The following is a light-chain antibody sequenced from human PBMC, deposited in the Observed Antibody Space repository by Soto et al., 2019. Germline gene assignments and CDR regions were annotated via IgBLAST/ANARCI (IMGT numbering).Light chain of an antibody. CDR3: QQRSNWPWT. CDR1: QSVSSF. CDR2: DAS. Sequence: EIVLTQSPATLSWSPGDRATLSCRASQSVSSFLVWYQQKPGQAPRLLISDASNRATGIPGRFSGSGSGTDFSLTISSLEPEDFAVYYCQQRSNWPWTFGQGTKVEIK. V-gene: IGKV3-11*01. J-gene: IGKJ1*01.